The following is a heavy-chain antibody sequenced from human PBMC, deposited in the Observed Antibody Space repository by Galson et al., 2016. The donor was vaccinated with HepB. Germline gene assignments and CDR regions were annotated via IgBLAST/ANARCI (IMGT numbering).Heavy chain of an antibody. V-gene: IGHV3-21*04. CDR1: GFTFTTYG. CDR2: ISSGSRHI. CDR3: ARDRVDIVAAPSSIRNYYGMDV. D-gene: IGHD5-12*01. Sequence: SLRLSCAASGFTFTTYGMNWVRQAPGKRLQWVSSISSGSRHISNADSLKGRFSISRDDAKNSVFLQMNSLTVDDTAKYFCARDRVDIVAAPSSIRNYYGMDVWGQGTTVTVSS. J-gene: IGHJ6*02.